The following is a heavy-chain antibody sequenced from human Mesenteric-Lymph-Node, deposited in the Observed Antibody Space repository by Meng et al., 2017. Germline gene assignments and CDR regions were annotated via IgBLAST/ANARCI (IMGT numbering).Heavy chain of an antibody. CDR3: ASGDKSIDGDYFLLPLLH. J-gene: IGHJ4*02. CDR1: GFIFSSYW. V-gene: IGHV3-23*05. Sequence: GESLKISCAASGFIFSSYWMTWVRQAPGKGLEWLSTIFSGFNTNYADSVKGRFTVSRDNSKDTLFLQMNSLRAEDTAVYYCASGDKSIDGDYFLLPLLHWGQGTLVTVSS. D-gene: IGHD4-17*01. CDR2: IFSGFNT.